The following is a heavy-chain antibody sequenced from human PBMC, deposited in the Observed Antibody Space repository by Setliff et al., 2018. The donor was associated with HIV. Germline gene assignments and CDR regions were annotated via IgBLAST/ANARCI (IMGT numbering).Heavy chain of an antibody. CDR2: ISAYNGNT. J-gene: IGHJ6*03. Sequence: GASVKVSCKASGYTFTSYGISWVRQAPGQGLEWMGWISAYNGNTNYAQKLQGRVTMTTDTSTSTAYMELRSLRSDDTAVYYCASRSYGSSDYYYYMDVWGKVTTVTVSS. CDR3: ASRSYGSSDYYYYMDV. V-gene: IGHV1-18*01. D-gene: IGHD5-18*01. CDR1: GYTFTSYG.